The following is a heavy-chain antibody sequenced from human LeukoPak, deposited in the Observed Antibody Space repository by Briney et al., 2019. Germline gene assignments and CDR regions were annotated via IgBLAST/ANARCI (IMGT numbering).Heavy chain of an antibody. V-gene: IGHV3-23*01. J-gene: IGHJ4*02. CDR3: AKDWIAAAGTTNLYFDY. CDR2: ISGSGGST. D-gene: IGHD6-13*01. CDR1: GFTFSSYA. Sequence: GGSLRLSCAASGFTFSSYAMSWVRQAPGKGLEGVSAISGSGGSTYYADSVKGRFTISRDNSKNTLYLQMNSLRAEDTAVYYCAKDWIAAAGTTNLYFDYWGQGTLVTVSS.